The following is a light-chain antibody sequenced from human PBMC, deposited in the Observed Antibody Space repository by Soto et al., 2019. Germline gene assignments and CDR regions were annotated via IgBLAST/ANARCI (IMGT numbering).Light chain of an antibody. V-gene: IGKV3-11*01. CDR2: YAS. CDR3: QQRRDWPRT. J-gene: IGKJ2*01. Sequence: EIVLTQSPATLSLSPGERATLSCRASQSISSYLAWYQQKPGQAPRLLFYYASIRAAGIPARFSGSGSGTDFTLTISSLEPEDLAVYYCQQRRDWPRTFGRGTKLEIK. CDR1: QSISSY.